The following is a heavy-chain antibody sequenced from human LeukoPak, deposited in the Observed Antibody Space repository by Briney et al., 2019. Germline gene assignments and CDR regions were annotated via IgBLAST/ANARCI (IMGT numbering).Heavy chain of an antibody. CDR1: GGSSSSYY. V-gene: IGHV4-4*07. D-gene: IGHD1-26*01. CDR2: IYTSGST. CDR3: ARDNSGSYTPDAFDI. Sequence: SETLSLTCTVSGGSSSSYYWSWIRQPAGKGLEWIGRIYTSGSTNYNPSLKSRVTMSVDTSKNQFSLKLSSVTAADTAVYYCARDNSGSYTPDAFDIWGQGTMVTVSS. J-gene: IGHJ3*02.